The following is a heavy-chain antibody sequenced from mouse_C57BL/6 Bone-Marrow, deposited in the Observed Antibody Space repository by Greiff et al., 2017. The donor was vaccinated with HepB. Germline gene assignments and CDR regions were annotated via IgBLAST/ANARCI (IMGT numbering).Heavy chain of an antibody. CDR3: TRGNYEAY. Sequence: DVQLVESGGGLVQPGGSMKLSCVASGFTFSNYWMNWVRQSPEKGLEWVAQIRLKSDNYATHYAESVKGRFTISRDDSKSSVYLQMNNLRAEDTGIYYCTRGNYEAYWGQGTLVTVSA. CDR2: IRLKSDNYAT. V-gene: IGHV6-3*01. CDR1: GFTFSNYW. J-gene: IGHJ3*01. D-gene: IGHD2-1*01.